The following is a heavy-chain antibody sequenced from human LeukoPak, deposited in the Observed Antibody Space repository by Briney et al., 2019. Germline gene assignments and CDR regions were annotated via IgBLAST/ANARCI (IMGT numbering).Heavy chain of an antibody. Sequence: ASVKVSCKASGYTFTGYYMHWVRQAPGQGLVWIGRINPNSGGTNYAQKFQGRVTMTRDTSISTAYMELSRLRSDDTAVYYCARDQYYYGSGSEGFDPWGQGTLVTVSS. V-gene: IGHV1-2*06. CDR3: ARDQYYYGSGSEGFDP. J-gene: IGHJ5*02. CDR1: GYTFTGYY. D-gene: IGHD3-10*01. CDR2: INPNSGGT.